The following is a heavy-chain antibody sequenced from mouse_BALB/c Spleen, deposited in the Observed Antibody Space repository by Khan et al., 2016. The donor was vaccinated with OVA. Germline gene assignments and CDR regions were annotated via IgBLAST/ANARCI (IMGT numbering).Heavy chain of an antibody. D-gene: IGHD1-1*01. CDR2: IYPGTGST. CDR3: AREDGITSAWFAY. V-gene: IGHV1-76*01. CDR1: GYIFTSYW. Sequence: QVQLKQSGAELVRPGASVKLSCKTSGYIFTSYWIHWVKQRSGQGLEWIARIYPGTGSTYYNELFKDKATLTADKSSTTAHLQLSSLKSEDSAVYFCAREDGITSAWFAYWGQGTLVTVSA. J-gene: IGHJ3*01.